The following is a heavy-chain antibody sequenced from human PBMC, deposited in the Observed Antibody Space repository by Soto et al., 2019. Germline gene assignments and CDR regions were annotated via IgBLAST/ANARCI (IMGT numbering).Heavy chain of an antibody. J-gene: IGHJ5*02. V-gene: IGHV6-1*01. D-gene: IGHD1-1*01. CDR3: AKGDNLGHNTAYAFDP. Sequence: SQTLSLTSALSLDSASSNTASWNWIRQSPSGGLEWLGRTYFRSKWYNDYAVYGKSRIISNPYTTNNQFSLQLKSVTPEDTAVYFCAKGDNLGHNTAYAFDPWGQGTMVTVSS. CDR1: LDSASSNTAS. CDR2: TYFRSKWYN.